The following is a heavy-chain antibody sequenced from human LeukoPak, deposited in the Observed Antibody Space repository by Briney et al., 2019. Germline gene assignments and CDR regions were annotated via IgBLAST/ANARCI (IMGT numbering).Heavy chain of an antibody. J-gene: IGHJ4*02. Sequence: SDTLSLTCTVSGGSISSYYWSWIRQPPGKGLEWIGYIYYSGSTNYNPSLKSRVTISVDTSKNQFSLKLSSVTAADTAVYYCARHVEVAAGTFDYWGQGTLVTVSS. CDR1: GGSISSYY. V-gene: IGHV4-59*08. CDR3: ARHVEVAAGTFDY. CDR2: IYYSGST. D-gene: IGHD6-13*01.